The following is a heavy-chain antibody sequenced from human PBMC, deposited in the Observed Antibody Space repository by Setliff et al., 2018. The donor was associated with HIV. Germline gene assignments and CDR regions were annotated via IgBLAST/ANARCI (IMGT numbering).Heavy chain of an antibody. V-gene: IGHV3-30*04. CDR3: ARENNFDY. CDR2: IASHGNWH. J-gene: IGHJ4*02. Sequence: HPGGSLRLSCAASGFTLTDYPMHWVRQAPGNGLEWVAVIASHGNWHDYAASVKGRFTISRDTSRNTLYLQMNSLRVEDSALYYCARENNFDYWGQGTLVTVSS. CDR1: GFTLTDYP.